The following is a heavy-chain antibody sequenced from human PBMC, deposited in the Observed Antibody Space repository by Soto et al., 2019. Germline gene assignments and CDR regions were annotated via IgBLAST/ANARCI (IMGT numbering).Heavy chain of an antibody. CDR2: IYPGDSDT. Sequence: GESLKISCMGSGYKVSTWHNFTSYWIAWVRQMPGEGLEWMGIIYPGDSDTRYSPSFQGQVTISADKSITTAYLQWSSLKASDTAMYYCARRYDDYGNAFDIWGQGTMVTVSS. D-gene: IGHD3-16*01. V-gene: IGHV5-51*01. J-gene: IGHJ3*02. CDR3: ARRYDDYGNAFDI. CDR1: GYKVSTWHNFTSYW.